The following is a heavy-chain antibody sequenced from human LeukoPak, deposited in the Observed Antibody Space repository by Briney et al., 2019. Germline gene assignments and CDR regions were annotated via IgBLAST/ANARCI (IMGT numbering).Heavy chain of an antibody. CDR2: VYPGDADN. D-gene: IGHD6-13*01. J-gene: IGHJ4*02. CDR1: GYSFTSYW. CDR3: ARLSGYSSSWYPPPTGGFDY. Sequence: GESLKISCKGSGYSFTSYWIGWVRQMPGKGLELMGIVYPGDADNRYSPSFQGQVTISADKSITTAYLQWSRLQASDTAIYHCARLSGYSSSWYPPPTGGFDYWGQGTVVTVSS. V-gene: IGHV5-51*01.